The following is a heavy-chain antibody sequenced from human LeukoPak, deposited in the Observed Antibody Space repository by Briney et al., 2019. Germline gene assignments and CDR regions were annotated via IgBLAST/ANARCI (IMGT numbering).Heavy chain of an antibody. V-gene: IGHV1-18*01. J-gene: IGHJ6*02. D-gene: IGHD6-13*01. Sequence: ASVKVSCKASGYTFTSYGISWVRQAPGQGLEWMGWISAYNGNTNYAQKLQGRVTMTTDTSTSTAYMELRSLRSDDTAVYYCARRTIAAAGTPAYYYYYGMDAWGQGTTVTVSS. CDR2: ISAYNGNT. CDR3: ARRTIAAAGTPAYYYYYGMDA. CDR1: GYTFTSYG.